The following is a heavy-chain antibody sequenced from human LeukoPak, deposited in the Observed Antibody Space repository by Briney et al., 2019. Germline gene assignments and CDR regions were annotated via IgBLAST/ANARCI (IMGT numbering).Heavy chain of an antibody. CDR2: IGAGGTFT. Sequence: GGSLRLSCTASGFTFSSYAMNWVRQAPGKGLEWVSGIGAGGTFTYYADSMKGRFTISRDNAKNSLFLQMNSLRAEDTAVYYCARENFYESSGYHPPFDCWGQGTLVTVSS. V-gene: IGHV3-21*01. D-gene: IGHD3-22*01. J-gene: IGHJ4*02. CDR1: GFTFSSYA. CDR3: ARENFYESSGYHPPFDC.